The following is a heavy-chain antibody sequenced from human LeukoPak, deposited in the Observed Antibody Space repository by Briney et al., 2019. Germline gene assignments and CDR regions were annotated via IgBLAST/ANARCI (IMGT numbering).Heavy chain of an antibody. J-gene: IGHJ4*02. Sequence: NSSETLSLTCSVSGDSISSYYWSWIRQPPGKGLEWIGYIYNSGGTNYNPSLKSRVTISVDTSKNQFSLKLSSVTAADTAVYYCASWGSGYQLQAYYFDYWGQGTLVTVSS. V-gene: IGHV4-59*12. D-gene: IGHD3-16*01. CDR2: IYNSGGT. CDR3: ASWGSGYQLQAYYFDY. CDR1: GDSISSYY.